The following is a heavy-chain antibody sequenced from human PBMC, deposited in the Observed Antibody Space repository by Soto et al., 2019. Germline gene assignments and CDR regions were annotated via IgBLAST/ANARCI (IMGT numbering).Heavy chain of an antibody. CDR1: GFTFSNFA. V-gene: IGHV3-23*01. Sequence: GGSLRLSCVASGFTFSNFAMAWVRQAPGEGLEWVSAISGSGDDTFYADSMKGRFTISRDNSKDTLYLQINSLRAEDTAVYYCANPIPKTRTTFGFRGQGTPVIVSS. CDR3: ANPIPKTRTTFGF. J-gene: IGHJ4*02. D-gene: IGHD1-1*01. CDR2: ISGSGDDT.